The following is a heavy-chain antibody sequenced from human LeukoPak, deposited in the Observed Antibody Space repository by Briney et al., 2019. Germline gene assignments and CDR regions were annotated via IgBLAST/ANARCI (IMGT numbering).Heavy chain of an antibody. CDR1: GGSMSSYY. CDR2: IYYNGKT. J-gene: IGHJ4*02. D-gene: IGHD6-19*01. CDR3: ARGGWSVDY. V-gene: IGHV4-59*08. Sequence: SETLSLTCTVSGGSMSSYYWSWIRQPPGKGQEWIGYIYYNGKTNYSPSLNSRVTISVDTSRNQFSLKLNSVTAADTAVYYCARGGWSVDYWGQGTLVTVSS.